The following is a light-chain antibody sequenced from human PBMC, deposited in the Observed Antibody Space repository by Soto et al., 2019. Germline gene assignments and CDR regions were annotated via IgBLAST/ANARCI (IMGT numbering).Light chain of an antibody. CDR2: DVT. V-gene: IGLV2-14*01. CDR3: VSFTSSTTYV. Sequence: QSVLAQPASVSDSPGQSITISCTGTSSDVGGSNHVSWYQQHPGKAPKLMIYDVTNRPSGVSNRFSGSKSGSTASLIISGLQAEDEADYYCVSFTSSTTYVFGTGTKVT. CDR1: SSDVGGSNH. J-gene: IGLJ1*01.